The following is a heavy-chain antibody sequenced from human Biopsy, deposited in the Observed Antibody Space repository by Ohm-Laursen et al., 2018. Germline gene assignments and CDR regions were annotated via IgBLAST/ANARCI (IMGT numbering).Heavy chain of an antibody. D-gene: IGHD4-23*01. CDR2: ISYTGYT. CDR1: GGSFTGYY. Sequence: TLSLTCAVSGGSFTGYYWSWFRQPPGKGLEWIGHISYTGYTSYKSSLKSRVTISLDTSRKHFSLRLTSLAAADTAVYYCARGSNEYGGLYFPHWGQGTLVTVSS. CDR3: ARGSNEYGGLYFPH. V-gene: IGHV4-59*01. J-gene: IGHJ1*01.